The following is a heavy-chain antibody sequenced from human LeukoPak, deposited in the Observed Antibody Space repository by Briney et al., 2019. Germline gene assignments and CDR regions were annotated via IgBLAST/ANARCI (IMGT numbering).Heavy chain of an antibody. CDR1: GFIVSDNY. Sequence: GGSLRLPCSASGFIVSDNYMSWVRQAPGKGLEWVSIIFRGGSTYYADSVKGRYIISRDSSKNTLYLQMNSLRVEDTAVYFCARDRVIYGDYYFDYWGQGTLVTVSS. J-gene: IGHJ4*02. V-gene: IGHV3-66*01. CDR2: IFRGGST. D-gene: IGHD4-17*01. CDR3: ARDRVIYGDYYFDY.